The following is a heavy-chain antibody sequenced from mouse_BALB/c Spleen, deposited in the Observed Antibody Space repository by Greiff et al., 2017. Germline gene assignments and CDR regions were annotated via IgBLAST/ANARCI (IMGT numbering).Heavy chain of an antibody. V-gene: IGHV5-12-2*01. J-gene: IGHJ1*01. D-gene: IGHD2-4*01. CDR2: ISNGGGST. CDR1: GFTFSSYT. CDR3: ARQGDYDRYFDV. Sequence: EVMLVESGGGLVQPGGSLKLSCAASGFTFSSYTMSWVRQTPEKRLEWVAYISNGGGSTYYPDTVKGRFTISRDNAKNTLYLQMSSLKSEDTAMYYCARQGDYDRYFDVWGAGTTVTVSS.